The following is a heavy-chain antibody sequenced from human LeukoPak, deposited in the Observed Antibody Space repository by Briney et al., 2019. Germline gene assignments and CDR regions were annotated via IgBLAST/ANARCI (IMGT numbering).Heavy chain of an antibody. CDR3: ARGGYSYGSSRGDYYYYYMDV. D-gene: IGHD5-18*01. V-gene: IGHV3-30-3*01. J-gene: IGHJ6*03. CDR1: GFTFSSYA. Sequence: PGRSLRLSCAASGFTFSSYAMHWVRQAPGKGLEWVAVISYDGSNKYYADSVKGRFTISRDNSKNTLYLQMNSLRAEDTAVYYCARGGYSYGSSRGDYYYYYMDVWGKGTTVTVSS. CDR2: ISYDGSNK.